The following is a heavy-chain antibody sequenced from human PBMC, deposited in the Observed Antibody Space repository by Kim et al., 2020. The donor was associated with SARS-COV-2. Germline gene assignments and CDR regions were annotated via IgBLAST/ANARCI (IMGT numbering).Heavy chain of an antibody. CDR3: ARAFYTAMVQY. V-gene: IGHV4-34*01. D-gene: IGHD5-18*01. J-gene: IGHJ4*02. Sequence: TTYNPALTSRVTISVDTSTNPFSLKLSSVTAADTAVYYCARAFYTAMVQYWGQGTLVTVSS. CDR2: T.